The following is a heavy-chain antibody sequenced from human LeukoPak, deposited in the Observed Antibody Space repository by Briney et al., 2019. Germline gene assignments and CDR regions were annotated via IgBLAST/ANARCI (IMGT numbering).Heavy chain of an antibody. J-gene: IGHJ4*02. D-gene: IGHD1-26*01. CDR3: AKDLWWEGRSPVDY. V-gene: IGHV3-23*01. CDR2: ISGSGGST. CDR1: GFTFSSYA. Sequence: GGSLRLSCAASGFTFSSYAMSWVRQAPGKGLEWVSAISGSGGSTYYADSVKGRFTISRDNSKNTLYLQMNSLRAEDTAVYYCAKDLWWEGRSPVDYWGQGTLVTVSS.